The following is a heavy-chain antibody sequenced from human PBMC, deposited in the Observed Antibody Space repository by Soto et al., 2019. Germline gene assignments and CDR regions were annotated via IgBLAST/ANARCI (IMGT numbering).Heavy chain of an antibody. Sequence: CKGSGYSFTIYLISWVRQMPGKGLEWMGRIDPSDSYTNYSPSFQGHVTISADKSISTAYLQWSSLKASDTAMYYCARTSMQSRGYSYGHGGMDVWGQGTTVTAP. CDR1: GYSFTIYL. V-gene: IGHV5-10-1*01. J-gene: IGHJ6*02. CDR3: ARTSMQSRGYSYGHGGMDV. D-gene: IGHD5-18*01. CDR2: IDPSDSYT.